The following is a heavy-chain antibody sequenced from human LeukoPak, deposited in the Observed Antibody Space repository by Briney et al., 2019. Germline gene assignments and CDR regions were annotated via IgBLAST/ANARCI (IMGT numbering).Heavy chain of an antibody. CDR1: GFTFSGSA. CDR2: IRSKANSYAT. J-gene: IGHJ3*02. V-gene: IGHV3-73*01. CDR3: TISTGSSGAFDI. Sequence: PGGSLRLSCAASGFTFSGSAMHWVRQASGKGLEWVGRIRSKANSYATAYAASVKGRFTIPRDDSKNTAYLQMNSLKTEDTAVYYCTISTGSSGAFDIWGQGTMVTVSS. D-gene: IGHD1-26*01.